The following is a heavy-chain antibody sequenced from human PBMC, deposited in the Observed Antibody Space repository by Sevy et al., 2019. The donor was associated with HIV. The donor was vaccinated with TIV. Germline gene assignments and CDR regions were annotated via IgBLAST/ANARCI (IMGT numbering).Heavy chain of an antibody. J-gene: IGHJ4*02. CDR2: ISSGGDT. V-gene: IGHV3-23*01. CDR3: AKDLGSRNFFDW. CDR1: GFTLSIYA. Sequence: GGSLRLSCAASGFTLSIYAMSWVRQAPGKGLEWVSLISSGGDTWYADSLKGRFTISRDNSKNTLFLQMNSLGAEDTAVYYCAKDLGSRNFFDWWGQGPLVTVSS.